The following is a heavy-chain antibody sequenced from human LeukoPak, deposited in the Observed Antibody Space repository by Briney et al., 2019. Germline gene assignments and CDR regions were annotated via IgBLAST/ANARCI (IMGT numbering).Heavy chain of an antibody. CDR3: ARLYDFWSGLNWFDP. J-gene: IGHJ5*02. CDR1: GGTFSSYT. Sequence: GASVKVSCKASGGTFSSYTISWVRQAPGQGLEWMGRIIPILGIANYAQKCQGRVTITADKSTSTAYMELSSLRSEDTAVYYCARLYDFWSGLNWFDPWGQGTLVTVSS. CDR2: IIPILGIA. D-gene: IGHD3-3*01. V-gene: IGHV1-69*02.